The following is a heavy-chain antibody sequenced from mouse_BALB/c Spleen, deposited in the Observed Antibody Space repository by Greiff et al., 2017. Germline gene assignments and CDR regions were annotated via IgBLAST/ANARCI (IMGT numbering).Heavy chain of an antibody. V-gene: IGHV5-12-2*01. CDR1: GFTFSSYT. CDR3: ARRGGNPHYYAMDY. J-gene: IGHJ4*01. CDR2: ISNGGGST. Sequence: EVQLQESGGGLVQPGGSLKLSCAASGFTFSSYTMSWVRQTPEKRLEWVAYISNGGGSTYYPDTVKGRFTISRDNAKNTLYLQMSSLKSEDTAMYYCARRGGNPHYYAMDYWGQGTSVTVSS. D-gene: IGHD2-1*01.